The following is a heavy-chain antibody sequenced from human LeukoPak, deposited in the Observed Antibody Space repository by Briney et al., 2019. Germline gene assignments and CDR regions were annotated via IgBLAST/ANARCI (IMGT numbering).Heavy chain of an antibody. CDR2: IYTGGST. Sequence: PSETLSLTCSVSGDSISSYYWSWIRQPAGKGLEWIGRIYTGGSTNYNPSLKSRVTMSVDTSKNQISLKLTSVTAADTAVYYCARDRISAVVDAFDIWGQGQWSPSLQ. D-gene: IGHD2/OR15-2a*01. V-gene: IGHV4-4*07. CDR3: ARDRISAVVDAFDI. CDR1: GDSISSYY. J-gene: IGHJ3*02.